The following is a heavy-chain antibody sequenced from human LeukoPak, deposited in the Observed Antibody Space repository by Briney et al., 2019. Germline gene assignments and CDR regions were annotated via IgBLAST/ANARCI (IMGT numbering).Heavy chain of an antibody. Sequence: PGGSLRLSCVDSEFTFSRYWMHWARQAPGKGLEWVSSIDSSGGYMFYADSVKGRFIISRDNAKDSLYLQMNSLRVEDTAVYYCLRGDRRDYWGQGTLVTVSS. CDR2: IDSSGGYM. V-gene: IGHV3-21*06. J-gene: IGHJ4*02. CDR3: LRGDRRDY. CDR1: EFTFSRYW.